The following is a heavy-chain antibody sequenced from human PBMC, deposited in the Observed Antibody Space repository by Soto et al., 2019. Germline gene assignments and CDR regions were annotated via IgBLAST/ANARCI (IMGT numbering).Heavy chain of an antibody. CDR2: INSDGSST. J-gene: IGHJ5*02. Sequence: GGSLRLSCAASGFTFSSYWMHWVRQAPGKGLVWVSRINSDGSSTSYADSVKGRFTISRDNAKNTLYLQMNSLRAEDTAVYYCARGGEKQQLVPSGWFDPWGQGTLVTVSS. CDR3: ARGGEKQQLVPSGWFDP. V-gene: IGHV3-74*01. CDR1: GFTFSSYW. D-gene: IGHD6-13*01.